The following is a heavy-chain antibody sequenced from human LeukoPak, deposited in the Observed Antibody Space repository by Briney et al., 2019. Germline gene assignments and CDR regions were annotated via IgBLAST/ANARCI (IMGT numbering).Heavy chain of an antibody. CDR2: MNPNSGNT. D-gene: IGHD3-10*01. Sequence: ASVKVSCKASGYTFTSYDINWVRQATGQGLEWMGWMNPNSGNTGYAQKFQGRVTMTRNTSISTAYMELSSLRSEGTAVYYCARVADYYGSGSYYLIRTSAFDIWGQGTMVTVSS. CDR3: ARVADYYGSGSYYLIRTSAFDI. V-gene: IGHV1-8*01. J-gene: IGHJ3*02. CDR1: GYTFTSYD.